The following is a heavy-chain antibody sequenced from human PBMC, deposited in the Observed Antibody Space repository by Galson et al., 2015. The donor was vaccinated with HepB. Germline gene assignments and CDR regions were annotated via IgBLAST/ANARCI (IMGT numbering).Heavy chain of an antibody. CDR2: ISPYNGDT. CDR3: ARGGFVVVVAGTQNNWFDP. Sequence: SVKVSCKASGYTFSSYSITWVRQGPGQGLEWMGWISPYNGDTTYARKFQGRVTLTTDISTSTAYMELRSLRSDDTAVYYCARGGFVVVVAGTQNNWFDPWGQGTLVSVSS. J-gene: IGHJ5*02. D-gene: IGHD2-15*01. V-gene: IGHV1-18*01. CDR1: GYTFSSYS.